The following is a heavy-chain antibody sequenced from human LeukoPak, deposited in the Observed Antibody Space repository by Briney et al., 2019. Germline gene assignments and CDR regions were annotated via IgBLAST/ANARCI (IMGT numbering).Heavy chain of an antibody. CDR2: IGAYNGNT. V-gene: IGHV1-18*01. CDR3: ARVARNDSSSPPFIGDY. Sequence: ASVKVSCKASGYTFTSYGISWVRQAPGQGLEWMGWIGAYNGNTNYAQKLQGRVTMTTDTSTSTAYMELRSLRSDDTAVYYCARVARNDSSSPPFIGDYWGQGTLVTVSS. J-gene: IGHJ4*02. D-gene: IGHD6-13*01. CDR1: GYTFTSYG.